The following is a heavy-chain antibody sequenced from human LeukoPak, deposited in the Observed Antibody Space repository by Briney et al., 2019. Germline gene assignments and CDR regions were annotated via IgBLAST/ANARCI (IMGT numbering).Heavy chain of an antibody. CDR3: AKTGGPWD. V-gene: IGHV3-48*01. D-gene: IGHD7-27*01. CDR2: ISGSSSRI. J-gene: IGHJ4*02. CDR1: GFSFSSYS. Sequence: GGSLRLSCAASGFSFSSYSMNWVRQAPGKGLEWVSYISGSSSRIYYADSVKGRFTISRDNSKNTLYLQLNSLRAEDTAVYYCAKTGGPWDWGQGTLVTVSS.